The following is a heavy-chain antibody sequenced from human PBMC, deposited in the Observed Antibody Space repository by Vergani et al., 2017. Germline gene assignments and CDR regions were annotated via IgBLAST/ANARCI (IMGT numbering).Heavy chain of an antibody. CDR1: GASISSYF. V-gene: IGHV3-23*01. CDR2: ISGHGDNI. CDR3: AKKHCSSTSCPFDS. Sequence: VQLQESGPGLLKPSETLSLTCSVSGASISSYFWSWIRQPAGKGLEWVSAISGHGDNIFYADSVKGRFTISRDNSKNTLFLQMNSLRVEDTAIYYCAKKHCSSTSCPFDSWGQGTLVTVSS. D-gene: IGHD2-2*01. J-gene: IGHJ4*02.